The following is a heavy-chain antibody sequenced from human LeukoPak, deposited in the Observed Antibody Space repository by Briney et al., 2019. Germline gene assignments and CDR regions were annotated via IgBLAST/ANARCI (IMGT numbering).Heavy chain of an antibody. Sequence: VASVKVSCKASGYIFTSYLMNWVRQAPGQGLEWMGWINTNTGNPTYAQGFTGRFVFLLDTSVSTAYLQISSLKAEDTAVYYCARGIAVAGGSLQYYDYWGQGTPVTVSS. CDR2: INTNTGNP. V-gene: IGHV7-4-1*02. CDR3: ARGIAVAGGSLQYYDY. J-gene: IGHJ4*02. D-gene: IGHD6-19*01. CDR1: GYIFTSYL.